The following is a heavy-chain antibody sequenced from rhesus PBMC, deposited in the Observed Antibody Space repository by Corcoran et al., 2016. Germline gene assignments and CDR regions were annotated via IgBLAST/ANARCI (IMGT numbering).Heavy chain of an antibody. CDR3: ARDIWSDKGY. V-gene: IGHV3-59*01. CDR2: ISPGGSTT. J-gene: IGHJ4*01. D-gene: IGHD3-22*01. CDR1: GFTVRAYY. Sequence: EVQPVESGGGLVQPGGSLRLSCAASGFTVRAYYMDGDRESSGKGLEGVSRISPGGSTTFYADSVKDSFTLSRENARNTLYLRMDALRPEDTAVYYCARDIWSDKGYWGQGVLVTVSS.